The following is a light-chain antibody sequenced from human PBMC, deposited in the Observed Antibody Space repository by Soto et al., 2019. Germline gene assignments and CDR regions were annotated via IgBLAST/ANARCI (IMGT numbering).Light chain of an antibody. Sequence: ETVITQSPCTLSVSLGERARLSCRASHSVSIHLAWYQQKPGQAPRLLIYDTSTRATGIPARFSGSGSGTEFTLTINSLQSEDFAVYYCQQYNNWPRTFGQGTRWIS. CDR3: QQYNNWPRT. V-gene: IGKV3-15*01. J-gene: IGKJ1*01. CDR1: HSVSIH. CDR2: DTS.